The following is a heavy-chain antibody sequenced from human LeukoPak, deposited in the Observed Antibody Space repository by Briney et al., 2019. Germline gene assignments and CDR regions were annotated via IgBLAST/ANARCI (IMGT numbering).Heavy chain of an antibody. CDR3: AKDSIAVRGSCPFDY. V-gene: IGHV3-30*18. D-gene: IGHD1-26*01. J-gene: IGHJ4*02. Sequence: PGGSLRLSCAASGFTFSSYGMHWVRQAPGKGLEWVAVISYDGSNKYYADSVKGRFTISRDNSKNTLYLQMNSLRAEDTAVYYCAKDSIAVRGSCPFDYWGQGTLVTVSS. CDR1: GFTFSSYG. CDR2: ISYDGSNK.